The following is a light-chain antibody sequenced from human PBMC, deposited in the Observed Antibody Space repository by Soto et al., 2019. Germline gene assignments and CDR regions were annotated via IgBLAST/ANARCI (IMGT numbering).Light chain of an antibody. J-gene: IGLJ1*01. V-gene: IGLV1-40*01. Sequence: QSVLTQPPSVSGAPGQRVTISCTGSSSKIGAGYDVHWYQQLPGTAPKLLIYGNSNRPSGVPDRFSGSKSGTSASLAITGLQAEDEADYYSTSYDSSLSVLFGTGTKVTVL. CDR2: GNS. CDR1: SSKIGAGYD. CDR3: TSYDSSLSVL.